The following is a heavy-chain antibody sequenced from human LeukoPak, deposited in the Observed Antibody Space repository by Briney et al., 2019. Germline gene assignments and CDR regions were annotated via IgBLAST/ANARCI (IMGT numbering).Heavy chain of an antibody. D-gene: IGHD3-9*01. CDR2: ISSSSSTI. CDR1: GFTFSSYG. CDR3: ARVGAYYDILTGYDDYYYYMDV. V-gene: IGHV3-48*01. Sequence: PGGSLRLSCAASGFTFSSYGMTWVRQAPGKGLEWVSYISSSSSTIYYADSVKGRFTISRDNAKNSLYLQLNSLRAEDTAVYYCARVGAYYDILTGYDDYYYYMDVWGKGTTVTVSS. J-gene: IGHJ6*03.